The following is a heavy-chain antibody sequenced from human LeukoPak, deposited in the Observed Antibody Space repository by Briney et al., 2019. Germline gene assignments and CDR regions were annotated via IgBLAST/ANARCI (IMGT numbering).Heavy chain of an antibody. CDR3: ARPNYYDSSGYLPFDY. J-gene: IGHJ4*02. CDR1: GGTFSSYA. D-gene: IGHD3-22*01. V-gene: IGHV1-69*04. CDR2: IIPILGIA. Sequence: GSSVKVSCKASGGTFSSYATSWVRQAPGQGLEWMGRIIPILGIANYAQKFQGRVTITADKSTSTAYMELSSLRSEDTAVYYCARPNYYDSSGYLPFDYWGQGTLVTVSS.